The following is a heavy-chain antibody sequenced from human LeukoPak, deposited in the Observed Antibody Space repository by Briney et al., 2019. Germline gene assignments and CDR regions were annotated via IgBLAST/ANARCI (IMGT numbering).Heavy chain of an antibody. CDR3: ARDSVRDGYNSDYFDF. CDR1: GFTFNIYG. Sequence: GGSLRLSCAASGFTFNIYGMHWVRQAPGKGLEWVAVIWYDGSNEFYSDSVKGRFTISRHNSKNTLYLQMNSLRAEDTAVYYCARDSVRDGYNSDYFDFWGQGTLVTVSS. CDR2: IWYDGSNE. D-gene: IGHD5-24*01. J-gene: IGHJ4*02. V-gene: IGHV3-33*01.